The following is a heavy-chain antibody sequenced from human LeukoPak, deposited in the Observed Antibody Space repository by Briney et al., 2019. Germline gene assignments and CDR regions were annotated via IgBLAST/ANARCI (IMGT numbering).Heavy chain of an antibody. V-gene: IGHV3-30*18. CDR3: GKDLKTKSTFYYMDV. J-gene: IGHJ6*03. Sequence: GGSLRLSCAASAFTFSTYGMHWVRQAPGKGLEWVAVISYDGSNKYYADSVKGRFTISRDNSKNTLYLQMNSLRAEDTAVYYCGKDLKTKSTFYYMDVWGKGTTVTVFS. CDR1: AFTFSTYG. CDR2: ISYDGSNK. D-gene: IGHD2-2*01.